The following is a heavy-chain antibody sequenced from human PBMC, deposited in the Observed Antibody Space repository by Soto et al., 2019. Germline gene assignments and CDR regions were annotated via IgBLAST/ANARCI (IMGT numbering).Heavy chain of an antibody. CDR3: AKVQGRGGYGGY. Sequence: EVQLLESGGGLVQPGGSLRLSCAASGFIFSSYAMSWVRQAPGKGLEWVSAITNSGGDTYYADSVKGRFTISRDNSKNTLYLQMNSLRAEDTAVYYCAKVQGRGGYGGYWGQGTLVTVSS. J-gene: IGHJ4*02. D-gene: IGHD5-12*01. CDR2: ITNSGGDT. V-gene: IGHV3-23*01. CDR1: GFIFSSYA.